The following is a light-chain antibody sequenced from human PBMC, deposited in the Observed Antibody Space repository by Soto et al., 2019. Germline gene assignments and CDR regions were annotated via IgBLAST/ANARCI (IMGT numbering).Light chain of an antibody. Sequence: EIVLTQSPATLSLSPGERATLSCRASQNVDSYLAWYQQKPGQAPRLLIYDASNRATGIPSRFSGSGSGTEFTLTINSLQSEDFAVYCCHQYNDWRTFGQGTKVDIK. V-gene: IGKV3-15*01. CDR3: HQYNDWRT. CDR1: QNVDSY. CDR2: DAS. J-gene: IGKJ1*01.